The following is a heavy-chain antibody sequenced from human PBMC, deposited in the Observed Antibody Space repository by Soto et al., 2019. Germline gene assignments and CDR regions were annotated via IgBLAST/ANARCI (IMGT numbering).Heavy chain of an antibody. V-gene: IGHV2-5*02. Sequence: QITLKESAPTLMKPTQNLTLTCTLSGVSLTSTGVGVDWIRQPPGKALEWLALIYLDDDIRYSPSLKNRLTITKDISKNLVVLPLTNMDPVDTATYYCEHIRGGPPNVWGQACLVSVSS. CDR2: IYLDDDI. J-gene: IGHJ4*02. CDR1: GVSLTSTGVG. D-gene: IGHD2-8*01. CDR3: EHIRGGPPNV.